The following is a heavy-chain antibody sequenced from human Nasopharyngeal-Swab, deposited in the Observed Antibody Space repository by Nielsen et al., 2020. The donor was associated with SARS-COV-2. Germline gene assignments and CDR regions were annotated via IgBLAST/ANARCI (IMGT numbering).Heavy chain of an antibody. CDR1: GCSISSGGYY. CDR3: ARIAARSTFFDY. CDR2: IYYSGST. Sequence: SETLSLTCTVSGCSISSGGYYWSWIRQHPGKGLEWIGYIYYSGSTYYNPSLKSRVTISVGTSKNQFSLKLSSVTAADTAVYYCARIAARSTFFDYWGQGTLVTVSS. J-gene: IGHJ4*02. D-gene: IGHD6-6*01. V-gene: IGHV4-31*03.